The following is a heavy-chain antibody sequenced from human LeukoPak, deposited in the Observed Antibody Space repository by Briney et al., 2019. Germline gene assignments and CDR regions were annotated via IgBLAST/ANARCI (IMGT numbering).Heavy chain of an antibody. V-gene: IGHV4-4*02. D-gene: IGHD3-10*01. CDR2: IYHSGST. J-gene: IGHJ5*02. Sequence: SETLSLTCAVSGGSISSSNWWSWVRQPPGKGLEWIGEIYHSGSTNYNPSLKSRVTISVDKSKNQFSLKLSSVTAADTAVYYCARDPLSGDNYYGSGSYYWFDPWGQGTLVTVSS. CDR3: ARDPLSGDNYYGSGSYYWFDP. CDR1: GGSISSSNW.